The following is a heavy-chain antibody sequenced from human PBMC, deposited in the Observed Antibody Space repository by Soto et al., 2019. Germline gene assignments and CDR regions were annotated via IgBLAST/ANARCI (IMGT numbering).Heavy chain of an antibody. CDR3: AKDFHTNMALMDV. V-gene: IGHV3-9*01. J-gene: IGHJ6*03. Sequence: EVQLVESGGDLVQPGGSLRLSCAASGFTFDDYAMHWVRQAPGKGLEWVSGINWDSDTIAYAASVRGRFTISRDNAKNSLYLQMNSLRPEDTALYYCAKDFHTNMALMDVWGKGTTVTVSS. CDR1: GFTFDDYA. D-gene: IGHD3-10*01. CDR2: INWDSDTI.